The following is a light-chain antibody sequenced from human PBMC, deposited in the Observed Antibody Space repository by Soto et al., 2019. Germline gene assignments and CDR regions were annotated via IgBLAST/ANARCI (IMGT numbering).Light chain of an antibody. CDR2: DTS. CDR1: QGIGDT. Sequence: EVVMRQSPATLSVSPGGGATLSCRASQGIGDTLAWYQHKPGQTPRLLIYDTSTRATGVPTRFSGSGSGTDFTLTITGLEPEDFAVYYCQQFHISRTFGQGTKVDIK. CDR3: QQFHISRT. J-gene: IGKJ1*01. V-gene: IGKV3-15*01.